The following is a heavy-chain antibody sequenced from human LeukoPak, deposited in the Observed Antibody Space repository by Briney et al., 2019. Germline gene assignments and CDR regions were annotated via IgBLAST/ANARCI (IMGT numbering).Heavy chain of an antibody. J-gene: IGHJ4*02. Sequence: SVKVSCTASGGTFSSYAISWVRQAPGQGLEWMGRIIPILGIANYAQKFQGRVTITADKSTSTAYMEPSSLRSEDTAVYYCARDGEIAAAGTAYWGQGTLVTVSS. D-gene: IGHD6-13*01. V-gene: IGHV1-69*04. CDR1: GGTFSSYA. CDR2: IIPILGIA. CDR3: ARDGEIAAAGTAY.